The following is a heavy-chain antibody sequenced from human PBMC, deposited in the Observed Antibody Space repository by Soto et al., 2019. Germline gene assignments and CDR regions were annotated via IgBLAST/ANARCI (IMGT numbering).Heavy chain of an antibody. J-gene: IGHJ4*02. V-gene: IGHV3-30*18. CDR1: GFTFSSYG. CDR2: ISYDGSNK. CDR3: AKDPTSPIAARPY. Sequence: HPGGSLRLSCAASGFTFSSYGMHWVRQAPGKGLEWVAVISYDGSNKYYADSVKGRFTISRDNSKNTLYLQMNSLRAEDTAVYYCAKDPTSPIAARPYWGQATLVTVSS. D-gene: IGHD6-6*01.